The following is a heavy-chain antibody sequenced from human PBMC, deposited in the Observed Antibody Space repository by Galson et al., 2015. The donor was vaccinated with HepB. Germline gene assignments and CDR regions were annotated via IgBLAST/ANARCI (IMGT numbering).Heavy chain of an antibody. Sequence: SLRLSCAASGVTFSSDSMNWVRQAPGQGLEWVSYISSSSSTIYYADSVKGRFTISRDNAKNSLYLQMNSLRAEDTAVYYCARDTYDYVWGSYPTLDYFDYWGQGTLVTVSS. CDR1: GVTFSSDS. J-gene: IGHJ4*02. V-gene: IGHV3-48*04. CDR2: ISSSSSTI. D-gene: IGHD3-16*02. CDR3: ARDTYDYVWGSYPTLDYFDY.